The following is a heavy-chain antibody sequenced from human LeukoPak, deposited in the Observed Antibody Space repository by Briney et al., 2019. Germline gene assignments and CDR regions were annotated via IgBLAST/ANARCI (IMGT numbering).Heavy chain of an antibody. CDR2: IYSSGST. CDR1: DDSISNYY. D-gene: IGHD6-19*01. J-gene: IGHJ4*02. CDR3: ARDRSSGWYVMDY. V-gene: IGHV4-4*07. Sequence: PSETLSLTCTVSDDSISNYYWSWIRQPAGKGLEWIGRIYSSGSTNYNPSLKSRVTMSIDTSKKQFSLKLSSVTAADTAMYYCARDRSSGWYVMDYWGQGTLVTVSS.